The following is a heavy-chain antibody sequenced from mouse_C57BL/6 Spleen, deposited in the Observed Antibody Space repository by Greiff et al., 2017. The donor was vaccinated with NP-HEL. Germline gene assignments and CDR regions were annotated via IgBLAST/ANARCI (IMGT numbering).Heavy chain of an antibody. D-gene: IGHD2-5*01. CDR1: GFNIKDYY. CDR2: IDPEDGET. V-gene: IGHV14-2*01. CDR3: AGYYSNSYYYAMDY. J-gene: IGHJ4*01. Sequence: VHVKQSGAELVKPGASVKLSCTASGFNIKDYYMHWVKQRTEQGLEWIGRIDPEDGETKYAPKFQGKATITADTSSNTAYLQLSSLTSEDTAVYYCAGYYSNSYYYAMDYWGQGTSVTVSS.